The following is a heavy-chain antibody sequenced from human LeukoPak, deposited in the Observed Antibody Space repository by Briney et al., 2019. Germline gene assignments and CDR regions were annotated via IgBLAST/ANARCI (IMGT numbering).Heavy chain of an antibody. V-gene: IGHV3-23*01. CDR2: ISGSGGST. Sequence: GGSLRLSCAASGFTFSSYAMSWVRQAPGKGLEWVSAISGSGGSTYYADSVKGRFTISRDNSKNTLYLQMNSLRAEDTAVYYCAKATTYYDILTGYWYYFDYWGQGTLVTASS. J-gene: IGHJ4*02. D-gene: IGHD3-9*01. CDR1: GFTFSSYA. CDR3: AKATTYYDILTGYWYYFDY.